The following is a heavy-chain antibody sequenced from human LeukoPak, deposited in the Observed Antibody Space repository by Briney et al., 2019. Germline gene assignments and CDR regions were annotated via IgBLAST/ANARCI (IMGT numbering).Heavy chain of an antibody. Sequence: GASVKVSCKASGYTFTTYDVNWVRQATGQGLEWMGWMNPNSGNTGYTQKFQGRVTMTRNTSISTAYMELSSLRSEDTAVYYCARGRGSGHKENWFDPWGQGTLVTVSS. CDR1: GYTFTTYD. V-gene: IGHV1-8*01. CDR3: ARGRGSGHKENWFDP. J-gene: IGHJ5*02. D-gene: IGHD6-19*01. CDR2: MNPNSGNT.